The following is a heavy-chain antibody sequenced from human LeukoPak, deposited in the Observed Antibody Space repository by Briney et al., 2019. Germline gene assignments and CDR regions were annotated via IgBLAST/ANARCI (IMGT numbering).Heavy chain of an antibody. V-gene: IGHV4-59*12. CDR2: IYYSGST. CDR3: ARQQIAVAGRGAFDI. CDR1: GGSISSYY. Sequence: PSETLSLTCTVSGGSISSYYWSWIRQPPGKGLEWIGYIYYSGSTNYNPSLKSRVTISVDTSKNQFSLKLSSVTAADTAVYYCARQQIAVAGRGAFDIWGQGTMVTVSS. J-gene: IGHJ3*02. D-gene: IGHD6-19*01.